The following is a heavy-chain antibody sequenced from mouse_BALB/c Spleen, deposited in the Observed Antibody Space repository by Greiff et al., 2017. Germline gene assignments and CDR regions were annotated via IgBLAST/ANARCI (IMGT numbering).Heavy chain of an antibody. CDR2: IDPANGNT. D-gene: IGHD2-4*01. CDR3: ARSPDYDVEFAY. J-gene: IGHJ3*01. V-gene: IGHV14-3*02. Sequence: EVKLMESGAELVKPGASVKLSCTASGFNIKDTYMHWVKQRPEQGLEWIGRIDPANGNTKYDPKFQGKATITADTSSNTAYLQLSSLTSEDTAVYYCARSPDYDVEFAYWGQGTLVTVSA. CDR1: GFNIKDTY.